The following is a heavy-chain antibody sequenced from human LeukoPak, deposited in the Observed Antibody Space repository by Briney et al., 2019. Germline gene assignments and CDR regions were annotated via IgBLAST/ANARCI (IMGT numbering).Heavy chain of an antibody. Sequence: GGSLRLSCAAFGFTFTDYHMSWIRQAPGKGLESVSYISPGGGSKYFADSVKGRFTISRDNAKNSLYLQMNSLTAEDTAVYYCAGGRDTAVAGPGGYFDYWAQGTLVTVSS. CDR3: AGGRDTAVAGPGGYFDY. CDR2: ISPGGGSK. V-gene: IGHV3-11*01. J-gene: IGHJ4*02. CDR1: GFTFTDYH. D-gene: IGHD6-19*01.